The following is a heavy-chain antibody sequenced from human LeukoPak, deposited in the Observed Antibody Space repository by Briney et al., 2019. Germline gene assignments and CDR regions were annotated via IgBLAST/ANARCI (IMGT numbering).Heavy chain of an antibody. J-gene: IGHJ4*02. Sequence: GESLKISCKGSGYSFTSYWIGWVRQMPGKGLEWMGIIYPGDSDTRYSPSFQGQVTISADKSISTAYLQRSSLKASDTAMYYCARPTDYYDSSGYVDYWGQGTLVTVSS. V-gene: IGHV5-51*01. CDR1: GYSFTSYW. CDR3: ARPTDYYDSSGYVDY. D-gene: IGHD3-22*01. CDR2: IYPGDSDT.